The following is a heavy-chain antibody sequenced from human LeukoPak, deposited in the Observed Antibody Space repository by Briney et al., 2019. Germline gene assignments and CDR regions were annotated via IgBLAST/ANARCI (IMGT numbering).Heavy chain of an antibody. D-gene: IGHD6-13*01. CDR1: GGSFSGFY. CDR2: IYSSGST. CDR3: ARDRLAAADENLFDY. V-gene: IGHV4-59*12. Sequence: SETLSLTCSVSGGSFSGFYWSWIRQSPGKGLEWIGYIYSSGSTTYNPSLKSRVTISVDRSKNQFSLRLSSVTAADTAVYYCARDRLAAADENLFDYWGQGTLVTVSS. J-gene: IGHJ4*02.